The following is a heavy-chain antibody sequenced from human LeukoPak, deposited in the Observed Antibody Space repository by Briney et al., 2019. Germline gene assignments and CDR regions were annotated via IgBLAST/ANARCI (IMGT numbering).Heavy chain of an antibody. CDR3: ARDVGSSWCFDY. CDR2: INPNSGGT. CDR1: GYTFTGHY. D-gene: IGHD6-13*01. Sequence: ASVKVSCKASGYTFTGHYIHWVRQAPGQGLEWMGWINPNSGGTNYAQNFQGRVTMTRDTSMSTAYTELSRLRSDDTAVYYCARDVGSSWCFDYWGQGTLVTVSS. J-gene: IGHJ4*02. V-gene: IGHV1-2*02.